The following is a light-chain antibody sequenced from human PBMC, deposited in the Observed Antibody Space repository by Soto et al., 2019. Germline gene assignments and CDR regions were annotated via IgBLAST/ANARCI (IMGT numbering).Light chain of an antibody. J-gene: IGKJ5*01. CDR2: DAS. Sequence: EIVLTQSPATLSLSPWERATLSCRASQSINIYLAWYQQKPGQAPRLLIYDASNRATGIPARFSGSGSGTDFTLTISSLEPEDFAVYYCQQRSNWPITFGQGTRLEIK. CDR1: QSINIY. V-gene: IGKV3-11*01. CDR3: QQRSNWPIT.